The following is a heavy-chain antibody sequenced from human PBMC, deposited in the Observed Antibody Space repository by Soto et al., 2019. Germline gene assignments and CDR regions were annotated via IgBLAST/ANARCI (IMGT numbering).Heavy chain of an antibody. D-gene: IGHD7-27*01. CDR1: GFTFSSYG. CDR3: ARDKAGDPEYYFDY. CDR2: IWYDGSNK. J-gene: IGHJ4*02. V-gene: IGHV3-33*01. Sequence: GGSLRLSCAASGFTFSSYGMHWVRQAPGKGLEWVAVIWYDGSNKYYADSVKGRFTISRDNSKNTLYLQMNSLRAEDTAVYYCARDKAGDPEYYFDYWGQGTLVTVSS.